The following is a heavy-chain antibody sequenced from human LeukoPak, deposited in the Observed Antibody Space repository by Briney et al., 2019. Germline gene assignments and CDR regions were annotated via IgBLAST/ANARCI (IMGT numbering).Heavy chain of an antibody. J-gene: IGHJ6*02. V-gene: IGHV4-59*08. Sequence: PETLSLTCTVSGGSTSIHYWSWIRQPPGEGLGWIGYIYYSGSTNYNPTLKSRVTISVDTSKNQFSRNLSSVTTAVTAVDYCARHNPVGDYYYYYGMDVWGQGTTVTVSS. CDR2: IYYSGST. CDR3: ARHNPVGDYYYYYGMDV. D-gene: IGHD3-16*01. CDR1: GGSTSIHY.